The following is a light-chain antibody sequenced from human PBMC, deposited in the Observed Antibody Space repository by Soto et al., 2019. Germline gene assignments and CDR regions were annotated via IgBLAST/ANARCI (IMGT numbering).Light chain of an antibody. CDR3: QQRYSSPT. Sequence: DIQLTQSPSSLSASVGDRVTIVCRASQPINTYLNWYQQKPGKAPKVLISDASSLQRGVPSRFSGSGSGTDFTLTISSLRPEDFATYYCQQRYSSPTFGQGTKVDIK. CDR2: DAS. CDR1: QPINTY. J-gene: IGKJ1*01. V-gene: IGKV1-39*01.